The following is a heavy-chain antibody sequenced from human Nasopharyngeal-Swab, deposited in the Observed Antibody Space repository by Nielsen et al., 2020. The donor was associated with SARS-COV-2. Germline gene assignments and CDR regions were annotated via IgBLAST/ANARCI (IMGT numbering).Heavy chain of an antibody. CDR3: ARHSWNLFDY. D-gene: IGHD1-20*01. J-gene: IGHJ4*02. CDR2: IYYSGST. CDR1: GGSASSGSYY. Sequence: GSLRLSCTVSGGSASSGSYYWSWIRQPPGKGLEWIGYIYYSGSTNYNPSLKSRVTISVDTSKNQFSLKLSSVTAADTAVYYCARHSWNLFDYWGQGTLVTVSS. V-gene: IGHV4-61*01.